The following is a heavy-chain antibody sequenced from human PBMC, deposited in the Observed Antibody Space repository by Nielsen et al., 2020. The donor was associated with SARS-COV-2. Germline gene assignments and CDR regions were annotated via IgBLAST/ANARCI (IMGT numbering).Heavy chain of an antibody. J-gene: IGHJ4*02. D-gene: IGHD5-18*01. V-gene: IGHV4-34*01. CDR3: ARVTAMGYYFDY. Sequence: WIRQPPGKGLEWVGEINHSGSTNYNPSLKSRVTILVDTSKNQFSLKLSSVTAADTAVYYCARVTAMGYYFDYWGQGTLVTVSS. CDR2: INHSGST.